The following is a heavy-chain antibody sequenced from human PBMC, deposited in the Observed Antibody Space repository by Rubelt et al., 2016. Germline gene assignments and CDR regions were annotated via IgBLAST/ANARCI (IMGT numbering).Heavy chain of an antibody. V-gene: IGHV1-18*01. J-gene: IGHJ4*02. CDR2: IGAYIGNT. Sequence: QVHLAQSGGEVKKPGASVKVSCKTSGYTFTSYGLNWVRQAPGHGLEWMGWIGAYIGNTRYAQKFQGTVTMTADTSTSTAYMELRSLTSDDTAEYYCAGSGWPCCDDYWGQGTQVTVSS. CDR3: AGSGWPCCDDY. CDR1: GYTFTSYG. D-gene: IGHD6-25*01.